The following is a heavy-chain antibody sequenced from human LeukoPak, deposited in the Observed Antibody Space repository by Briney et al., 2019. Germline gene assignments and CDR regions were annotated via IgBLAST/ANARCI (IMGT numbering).Heavy chain of an antibody. V-gene: IGHV4-39*07. CDR1: GGSISSSSYY. CDR2: IYYSGST. CDR3: ARGGFRRFGSGSRIPYAFDI. J-gene: IGHJ3*02. Sequence: PSETLSLTCTVSGGSISSSSYYCGWIRQPPGKGLEWIGSIYYSGSTYYNPSLKSRVTISVDTSKNQFSLKLSSVTAADTAVYYCARGGFRRFGSGSRIPYAFDIWGQGTMVTVSS. D-gene: IGHD3-10*01.